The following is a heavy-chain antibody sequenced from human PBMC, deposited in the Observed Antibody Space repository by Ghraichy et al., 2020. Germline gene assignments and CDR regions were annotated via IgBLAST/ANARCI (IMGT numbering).Heavy chain of an antibody. J-gene: IGHJ4*02. CDR3: ARVGQIGDILTGYYRGYFDY. V-gene: IGHV4-59*12. CDR2: IYYSGST. CDR1: GGSISTYY. D-gene: IGHD3-9*01. Sequence: SETLSLTCTVSGGSISTYYWSWVRQPPGKGLEWIGHIYYSGSTNYNPSLKSRVTISVATSKNQFSLKLSSVTAADTAVYYCARVGQIGDILTGYYRGYFDYWGQGTLVTVSS.